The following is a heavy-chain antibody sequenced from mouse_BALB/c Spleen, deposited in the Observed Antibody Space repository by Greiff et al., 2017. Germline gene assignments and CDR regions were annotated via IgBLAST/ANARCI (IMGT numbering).Heavy chain of an antibody. Sequence: EVNVVESGGGLVQPGGSRKLSCAASGFTFSSFGMHWVRQAPEKGLEWVAYISSGSSTIYYADTVKGRFTISRDNPKNTLFLQMTSLRSEDTAMYYCGRHYYGSSYVFDYWGQGTTLTVSS. J-gene: IGHJ2*01. CDR2: ISSGSSTI. CDR3: GRHYYGSSYVFDY. D-gene: IGHD1-1*01. CDR1: GFTFSSFG. V-gene: IGHV5-17*02.